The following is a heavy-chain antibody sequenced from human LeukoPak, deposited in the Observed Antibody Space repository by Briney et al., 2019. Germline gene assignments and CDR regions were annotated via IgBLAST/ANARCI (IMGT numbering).Heavy chain of an antibody. CDR2: MNPNSGNT. CDR3: ARVFDSSGYYLYYFDY. D-gene: IGHD3-22*01. CDR1: GYTFTSYD. J-gene: IGHJ4*02. V-gene: IGHV1-8*01. Sequence: GASVKVSCKASGYTFTSYDINWVRQATGQGLEWMGWMNPNSGNTGYAQKFQGRVTMTRNTSISTAYMELSSLRSEDTAVYYCARVFDSSGYYLYYFDYWGQGTLVTASS.